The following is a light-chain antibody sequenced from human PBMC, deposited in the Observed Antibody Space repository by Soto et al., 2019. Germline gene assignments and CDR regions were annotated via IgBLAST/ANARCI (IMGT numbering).Light chain of an antibody. J-gene: IGKJ1*01. Sequence: IPMTHSPATLSASPWYTSTVTCGSSQSVSGCLAWYQQKPGKAPKLMIYKASTLKSGVPSRFSGSGSGTEFTLTISSLQPDYFATYYCQHYNSYSEAFGQGTKVDNK. CDR3: QHYNSYSEA. CDR2: KAS. V-gene: IGKV1-5*03. CDR1: QSVSGC.